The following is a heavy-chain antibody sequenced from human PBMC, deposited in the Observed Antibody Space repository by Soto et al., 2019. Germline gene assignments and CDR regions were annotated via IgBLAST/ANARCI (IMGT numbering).Heavy chain of an antibody. V-gene: IGHV3-7*01. Sequence: PGGSLRLSCAASGFTFSNYWMTWVRQAPGKGLEWVANIKEDGSEKHYVDSVKGRFTTSRDNAKNSLYLQMNSLRVEDTAVYFCSRDVVVGAKALNYWGQGALVTV. CDR3: SRDVVVGAKALNY. J-gene: IGHJ4*02. D-gene: IGHD2-15*01. CDR1: GFTFSNYW. CDR2: IKEDGSEK.